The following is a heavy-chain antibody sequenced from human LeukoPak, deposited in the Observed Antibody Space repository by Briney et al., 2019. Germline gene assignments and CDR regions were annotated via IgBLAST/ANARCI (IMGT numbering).Heavy chain of an antibody. V-gene: IGHV4-30-2*01. CDR2: IYHSGST. Sequence: SETLSLTCAVSGGSISSGGYSWSWIRQPPGKGLEWIGYIYHSGSTYYNPSLKSRVTISVDTSKNQFSLKLSSVTAADTAVYYCARTGERTYCSSTSCYRYYYYYYGMDVWGQGTTVTVSS. D-gene: IGHD2-2*01. CDR3: ARTGERTYCSSTSCYRYYYYYYGMDV. CDR1: GGSISSGGYS. J-gene: IGHJ6*02.